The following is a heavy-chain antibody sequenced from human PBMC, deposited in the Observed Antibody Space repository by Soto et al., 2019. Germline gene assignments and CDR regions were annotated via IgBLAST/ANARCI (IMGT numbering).Heavy chain of an antibody. CDR3: ARAGFVFLRSISSWFEP. D-gene: IGHD6-6*01. Sequence: ASVKVSCKASGYTFTSYDIYWVRQATGQGLEWMGWINPNNGNTGYAQKLQGRVTMTTDTSTSTAYMELRSLRSDDTAVYYCARAGFVFLRSISSWFEPWGQGTLVTVSS. CDR1: GYTFTSYD. J-gene: IGHJ5*02. V-gene: IGHV1-18*01. CDR2: INPNNGNT.